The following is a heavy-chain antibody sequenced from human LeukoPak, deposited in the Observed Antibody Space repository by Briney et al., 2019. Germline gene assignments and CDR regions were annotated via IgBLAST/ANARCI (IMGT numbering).Heavy chain of an antibody. V-gene: IGHV4-59*11. CDR1: GGSISSHY. D-gene: IGHD3-3*01. CDR2: IYYSGST. CDR3: ARGLRFLEWAYWYFDL. J-gene: IGHJ2*01. Sequence: PSETLSLTCTVSGGSISSHYWSWIRQPPGKGLEWIGYIYYSGSTNYNPSLKSRVTISVDTSKNQFSLKLSSVTAADTAVYYCARGLRFLEWAYWYFDLWGRGTLVTVSS.